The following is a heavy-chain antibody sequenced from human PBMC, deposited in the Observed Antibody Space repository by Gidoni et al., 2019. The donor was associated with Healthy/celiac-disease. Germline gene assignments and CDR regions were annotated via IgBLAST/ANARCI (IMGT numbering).Heavy chain of an antibody. CDR1: GGSISSGSYY. CDR2: IYTSGST. CDR3: ASLTYYDSSGYWN. J-gene: IGHJ4*02. V-gene: IGHV4-61*02. Sequence: QVQLQESGPGLVKPSQTLSLTCTVSGGSISSGSYYWSWIRQPAGKGLEWIGRIYTSGSTNYNPSLKSRVTMSVDTSKNQFSLKLSSVTAADTAVYYCASLTYYDSSGYWNWGQGTLVTVSS. D-gene: IGHD3-22*01.